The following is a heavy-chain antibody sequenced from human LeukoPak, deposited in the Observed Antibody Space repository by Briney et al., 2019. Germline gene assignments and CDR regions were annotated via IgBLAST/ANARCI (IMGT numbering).Heavy chain of an antibody. Sequence: GGSLRLSCAAPGFIFSSYGMHWVRQAPGKGLEWVAVIWYDGSKKYYADSVKGRFTISRDNSKNTLYLQMNSLRAEDTAVYYCAKEWYSGYASGDYYYYYMDVWGKGTTVTVSS. J-gene: IGHJ6*03. D-gene: IGHD5-12*01. CDR2: IWYDGSKK. V-gene: IGHV3-33*06. CDR1: GFIFSSYG. CDR3: AKEWYSGYASGDYYYYYMDV.